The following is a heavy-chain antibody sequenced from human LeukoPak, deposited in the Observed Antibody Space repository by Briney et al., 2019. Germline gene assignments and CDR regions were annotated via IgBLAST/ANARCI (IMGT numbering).Heavy chain of an antibody. CDR2: IYYSGST. CDR1: GGSISSSSYY. J-gene: IGHJ4*02. V-gene: IGHV4-39*01. D-gene: IGHD3-22*01. CDR3: ARVPVVIHYLDY. Sequence: SETLSLTCTVSGGSISSSSYYWGWIRQPPGKGLEWIGSIYYSGSTYYNPSLKSRVTISVDTSKNQFSLKLSSVTAADTAVYYCARVPVVIHYLDYWGQGTLVTVSS.